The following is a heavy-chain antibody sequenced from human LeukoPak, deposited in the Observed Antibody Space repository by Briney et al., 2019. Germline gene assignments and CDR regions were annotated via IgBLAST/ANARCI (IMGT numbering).Heavy chain of an antibody. CDR1: GFTFSSYA. J-gene: IGHJ5*01. Sequence: GGSLRLSCAASGFTFSSYAMSWVRQAPGKGLEWVSAISGSDSSTYYADSVKGRFTISRDNSKNTLYLQMNSLRAEDTAVYYCATVSGTYYRGFNCWGQGTLVTVSS. CDR2: ISGSDSST. CDR3: ATVSGTYYRGFNC. D-gene: IGHD1-26*01. V-gene: IGHV3-23*01.